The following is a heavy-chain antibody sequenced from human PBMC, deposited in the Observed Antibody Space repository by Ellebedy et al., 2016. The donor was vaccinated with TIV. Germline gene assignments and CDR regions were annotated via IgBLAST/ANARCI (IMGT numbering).Heavy chain of an antibody. CDR3: ARRGENYYSSGTYYSDY. V-gene: IGHV5-10-1*01. J-gene: IGHJ4*02. Sequence: PGGSLRLSCKGSGYTFTSYWITWVRQMPGKGLEWMGRIDPSDSYNNYSPSFQGHVTISADKSISTAYLQWSSLKTSGTAMYYCARRGENYYSSGTYYSDYWGQGTLVTVSS. CDR1: GYTFTSYW. D-gene: IGHD3-10*01. CDR2: IDPSDSYN.